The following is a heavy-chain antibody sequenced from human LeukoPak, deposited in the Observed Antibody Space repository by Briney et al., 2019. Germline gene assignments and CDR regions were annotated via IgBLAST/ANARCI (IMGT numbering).Heavy chain of an antibody. D-gene: IGHD1-26*01. J-gene: IGHJ4*02. Sequence: PSETLSLTCTVSGGSISNYYWSWIRQPPGKGLELIGYIYYSGSTNYSPSLKSRVTISVDTSKNQFSLKLNSVTAADTAVYYCARYSGYVDYWGQGTLVTVSS. V-gene: IGHV4-59*08. CDR3: ARYSGYVDY. CDR1: GGSISNYY. CDR2: IYYSGST.